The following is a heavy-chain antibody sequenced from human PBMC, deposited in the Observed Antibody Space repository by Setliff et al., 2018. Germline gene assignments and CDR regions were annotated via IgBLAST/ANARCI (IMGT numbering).Heavy chain of an antibody. CDR1: GASINSSTFF. D-gene: IGHD3-22*01. CDR2: IYYSGTT. CDR3: ARRPYQHYDSSGYSVNYYMDV. Sequence: LSLTCIVSGASINSSTFFWGWIRQPPEKGLEWIGSIYYSGTTYYNPSVRSRVTISVDTSKNQFSLKLSSVTAADTAVYFCARRPYQHYDSSGYSVNYYMDVWGKGTTVTVS. V-gene: IGHV4-39*01. J-gene: IGHJ6*03.